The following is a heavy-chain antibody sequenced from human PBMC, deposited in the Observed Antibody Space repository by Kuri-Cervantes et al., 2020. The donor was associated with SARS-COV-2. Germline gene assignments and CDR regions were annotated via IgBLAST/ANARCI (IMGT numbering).Heavy chain of an antibody. Sequence: GESLKISCAASGSTFSSYGMHWVRQAPGKGLEWVAVIWYDGSNKYYADSVKGRFTISRDNSKNTLYLQMNSLRAEDTAVYYCARGRVGATYYYYYMDVWGKGTTVTVSS. CDR3: ARGRVGATYYYYYMDV. D-gene: IGHD1-26*01. V-gene: IGHV3-33*01. CDR2: IWYDGSNK. CDR1: GSTFSSYG. J-gene: IGHJ6*03.